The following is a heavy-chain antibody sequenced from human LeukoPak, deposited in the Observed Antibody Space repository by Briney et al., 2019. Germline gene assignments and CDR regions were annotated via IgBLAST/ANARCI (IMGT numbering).Heavy chain of an antibody. CDR1: GSSVTELS. CDR2: FDVIDSET. J-gene: IGHJ4*02. CDR3: AAGRPYSLLDY. V-gene: IGHV1-24*01. D-gene: IGHD5-18*01. Sequence: ASVTASCTVSGSSVTELSLYWVRQAPGKGLEWMGGFDVIDSETFYAQKFQGRVTMTEDFSTDTAYMELRSLTSDDTALYYCAAGRPYSLLDYWGQGTLVTVSS.